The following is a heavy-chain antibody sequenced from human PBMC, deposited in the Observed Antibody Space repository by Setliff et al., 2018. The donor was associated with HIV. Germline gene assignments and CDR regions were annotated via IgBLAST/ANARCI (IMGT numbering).Heavy chain of an antibody. Sequence: SWIRQPPGKGLEWIGWISAYNGNTNYAQKLQGRVTMTTDTSTSTAYMELRSLRSDDTAVYYCARVVLVPAAILVGAFDIWGQGTMVTVSS. CDR2: ISAYNGNT. V-gene: IGHV1-18*01. CDR3: ARVVLVPAAILVGAFDI. D-gene: IGHD2-2*02. J-gene: IGHJ3*02.